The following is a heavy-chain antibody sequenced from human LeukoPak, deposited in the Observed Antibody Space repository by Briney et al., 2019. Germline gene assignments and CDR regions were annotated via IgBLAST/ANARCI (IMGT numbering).Heavy chain of an antibody. V-gene: IGHV3-23*01. CDR1: GCTFSNAW. J-gene: IGHJ4*02. Sequence: PGGSLRLACAASGCTFSNAWMSWVRQAPGKGLEWVSVISGSGGSTYYADSVKGRFTISRDNSKNTLYLQMHSLRAEDTALYYCAKEQYGSSWYYFDYWGQGTLVTVSS. D-gene: IGHD6-13*01. CDR2: ISGSGGST. CDR3: AKEQYGSSWYYFDY.